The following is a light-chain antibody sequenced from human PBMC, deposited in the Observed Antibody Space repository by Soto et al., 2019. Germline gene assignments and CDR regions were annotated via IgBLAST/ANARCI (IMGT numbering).Light chain of an antibody. Sequence: QLVLTQSPSASASLGASVKLACTLSSGHSSYAIAWHQQQPEKGPRYLMKLNSDGSHSKGDGIPDRFSGSSSGAERYLTISSLQSEDEADYYWQTWGTGFDVVFGGGTKLTVL. CDR3: QTWGTGFDVV. J-gene: IGLJ2*01. V-gene: IGLV4-69*01. CDR1: SGHSSYA. CDR2: LNSDGSH.